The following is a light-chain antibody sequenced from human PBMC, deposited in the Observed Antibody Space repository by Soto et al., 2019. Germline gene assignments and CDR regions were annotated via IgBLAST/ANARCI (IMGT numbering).Light chain of an antibody. J-gene: IGKJ4*01. CDR2: DAS. CDR3: QQRSNWPLT. Sequence: DIQLTQSPSFLSASVGDRVTITCRASQGINTYLAWYQQKLGKAPKVLIYDASKLHSGVPSRFSGSGSGTEFTLTISSLEPEDFAVYYCQQRSNWPLTFGGGTKVDIK. CDR1: QGINTY. V-gene: IGKV1-9*01.